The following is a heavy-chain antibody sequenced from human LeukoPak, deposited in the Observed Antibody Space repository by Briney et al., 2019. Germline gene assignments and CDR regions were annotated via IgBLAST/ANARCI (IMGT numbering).Heavy chain of an antibody. CDR2: IIPIFGTA. D-gene: IGHD1-26*01. Sequence: KVSCKASGGSFSSYAISWVRQAPGQGLEWMGGIIPIFGTANYAQKFQGRVTITADESTSTAYMELNSLRAEDTAVYYCARDSHSGSYYRLDYWGQGTLVTVSS. CDR3: ARDSHSGSYYRLDY. CDR1: GGSFSSYA. J-gene: IGHJ4*02. V-gene: IGHV1-69*01.